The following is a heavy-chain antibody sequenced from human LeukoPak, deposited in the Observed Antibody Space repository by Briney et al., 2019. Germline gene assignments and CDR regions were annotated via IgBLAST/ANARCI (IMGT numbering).Heavy chain of an antibody. J-gene: IGHJ4*02. CDR2: TYYRSKWYN. CDR1: GDSVSSNSVA. D-gene: IGHD6-13*01. V-gene: IGHV6-1*01. CDR3: ARLRSSTWSFDY. Sequence: SQTLSLTCAISGDSVSSNSVAWNWIRQSPSRGLEWLGRTYYRSKWYNDYAVSVKGRITINPDTSKNQFSLQLNSVTLEDTAVYYCARLRSSTWSFDYWGQGTLVTVSS.